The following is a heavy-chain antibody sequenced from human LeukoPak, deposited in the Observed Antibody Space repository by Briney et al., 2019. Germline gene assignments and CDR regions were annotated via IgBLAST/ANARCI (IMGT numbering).Heavy chain of an antibody. V-gene: IGHV3-30*18. CDR3: AKVFYGGNSAGNDY. D-gene: IGHD4-23*01. CDR1: GFTSSSYG. Sequence: GGSLRLSCAASGFTSSSYGMHWVRQAPGKGLEWVAVISYDGSNKYYADSVKGRFTISRDNSKNTLYLQMNSLRAEDTAVYYCAKVFYGGNSAGNDYWGQGTLVTVSS. J-gene: IGHJ4*02. CDR2: ISYDGSNK.